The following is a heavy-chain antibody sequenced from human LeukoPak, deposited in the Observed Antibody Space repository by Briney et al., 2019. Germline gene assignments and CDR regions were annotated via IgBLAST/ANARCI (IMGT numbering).Heavy chain of an antibody. Sequence: GASVKVSCKVSGYTLTELSMHWVRQAPGKGLERMGSFDPEDGETIYAQKFQGRVTMTEDTSTDTAYMELSSLRSEDTAVYYCATDLGLSPGNWFDPWGQGTLVTVSS. CDR2: FDPEDGET. CDR1: GYTLTELS. D-gene: IGHD3-3*02. V-gene: IGHV1-24*01. CDR3: ATDLGLSPGNWFDP. J-gene: IGHJ5*02.